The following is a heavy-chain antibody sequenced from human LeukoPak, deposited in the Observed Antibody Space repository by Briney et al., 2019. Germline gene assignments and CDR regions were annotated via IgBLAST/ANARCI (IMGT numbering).Heavy chain of an antibody. V-gene: IGHV3-11*06. J-gene: IGHJ4*02. CDR1: GFTFSDYY. CDR2: ISSSSTYT. CDR3: AREPSKQHLDV. D-gene: IGHD6-13*01. Sequence: GGSLRLSCAASGFTFSDYYMSWIRQAPGKGLEWVSYISSSSTYTNYADSVKGRFTISRDNAKNSLYLQMNSLRAEDTAVYYCAREPSKQHLDVWGQGTLVTVSS.